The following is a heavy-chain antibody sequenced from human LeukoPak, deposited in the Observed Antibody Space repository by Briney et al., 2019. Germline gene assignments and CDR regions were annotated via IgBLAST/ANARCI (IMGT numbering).Heavy chain of an antibody. J-gene: IGHJ4*02. CDR3: ARAIWYGSGTTAYDY. CDR2: IYNSGST. Sequence: SETLSLTCTVSGGSISSYYWSWIRQPAGKGLEWIGRIYNSGSTNYNTNYNPSLTSRVTMSVDTSKNQFSLKLNSVSAADTAVYFCARAIWYGSGTTAYDYWGQGTLVTVSP. V-gene: IGHV4-4*07. D-gene: IGHD3-10*01. CDR1: GGSISSYY.